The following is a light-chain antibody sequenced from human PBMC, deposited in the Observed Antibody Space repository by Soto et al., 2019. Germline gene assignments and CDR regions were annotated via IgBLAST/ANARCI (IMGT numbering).Light chain of an antibody. J-gene: IGKJ1*01. Sequence: EIVLTQSPGTLSLSPGERATLSCRASQSVSSGYLAWYQQKPGQAPRLLIYGASSRATGIPDRFSGSGSGTDFTLTISRLEPEEFAVYYCQQYGGSPTWTFGQGTKVEIK. CDR1: QSVSSGY. CDR2: GAS. CDR3: QQYGGSPTWT. V-gene: IGKV3-20*01.